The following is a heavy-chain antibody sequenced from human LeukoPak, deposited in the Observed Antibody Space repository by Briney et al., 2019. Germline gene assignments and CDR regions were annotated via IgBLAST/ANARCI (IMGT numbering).Heavy chain of an antibody. CDR3: ARAFVTVITGHDAFDI. J-gene: IGHJ3*02. CDR1: GFTFSSYG. D-gene: IGHD4-11*01. V-gene: IGHV3-7*01. Sequence: GRSLRLSCAASGFTFSSYGMHWVRQAPGKGLEWVANIKQDLSEKYYVDSVKGRFTISRDNAKNSLYLQMNSLRAEDTAVYYCARAFVTVITGHDAFDIWGQGTMVTVSS. CDR2: IKQDLSEK.